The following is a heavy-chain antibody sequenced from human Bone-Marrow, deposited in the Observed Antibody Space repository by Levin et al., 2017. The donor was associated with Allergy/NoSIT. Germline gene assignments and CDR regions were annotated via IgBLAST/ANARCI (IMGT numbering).Heavy chain of an antibody. CDR1: GFTFTTYA. CDR3: ARDSVQVVEPAPDDNNQPSLLMDV. CDR2: IWYDGSNE. D-gene: IGHD3-22*01. J-gene: IGHJ6*02. V-gene: IGHV3-33*01. Sequence: PGESLKISCATSGFTFTTYAIHWVRQAPGKGLEWVAVIWYDGSNEYYADPVRGRFTISRDNSKNTLYLQMNSLRAEDTAVYYCARDSVQVVEPAPDDNNQPSLLMDVWRQATTVSVSS.